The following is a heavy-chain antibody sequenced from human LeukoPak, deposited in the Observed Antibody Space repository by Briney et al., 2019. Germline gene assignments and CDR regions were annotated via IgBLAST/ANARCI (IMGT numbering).Heavy chain of an antibody. CDR1: GYTFTGYY. Sequence: ASVKVSCKASGYTFTGYYMHWVRQAPGQGLEWMGWINPNSGGTNYAQKFQGRVTMTRDTSISTAYMELSMLRSDDTAVYYCARSHNSYYYDSSGYYYPDYWGQGTLVTVSS. J-gene: IGHJ4*02. CDR2: INPNSGGT. CDR3: ARSHNSYYYDSSGYYYPDY. D-gene: IGHD3-22*01. V-gene: IGHV1-2*02.